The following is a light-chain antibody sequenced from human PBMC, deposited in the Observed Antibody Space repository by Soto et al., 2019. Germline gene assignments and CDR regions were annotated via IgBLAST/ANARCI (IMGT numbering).Light chain of an antibody. CDR3: SADTRSGSFVV. CDR1: PSDVGGYNY. J-gene: IGLJ2*01. V-gene: IGLV2-14*01. Sequence: QSVLNQPASVSGSPGQWITISCSGTPSDVGGYNYVSWYQQHTGKAPKVIIYDVSNRTSEVSNRFSGSKSGNTASLTISGLQDEDEAYYYCSADTRSGSFVVFGGGTK. CDR2: DVS.